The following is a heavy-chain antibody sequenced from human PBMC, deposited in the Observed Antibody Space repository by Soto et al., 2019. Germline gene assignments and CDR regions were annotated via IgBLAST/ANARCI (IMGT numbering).Heavy chain of an antibody. J-gene: IGHJ5*02. CDR2: TYQSGST. Sequence: QLQLQESGSGLVKPSQTLSLTCAVSGGSIRSGTYTWNWIRQPPGKGLEWIGYTYQSGSTFYSASLKGRVTITVDRSKNQFSLKLSSVTAADTAVYYCARDVAVRGAMGRFDPWGQGTLVTVSS. CDR1: GGSIRSGTYT. CDR3: ARDVAVRGAMGRFDP. V-gene: IGHV4-30-2*01. D-gene: IGHD3-10*01.